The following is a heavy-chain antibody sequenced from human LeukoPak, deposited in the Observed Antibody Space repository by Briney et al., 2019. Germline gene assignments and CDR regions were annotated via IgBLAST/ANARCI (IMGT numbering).Heavy chain of an antibody. V-gene: IGHV4-59*01. D-gene: IGHD5-18*01. Sequence: SETLSLTCTVSGGSISSYYWSWIRQPPGKGLEWIGYIYYSGSTNYTPSLKSRVTVSVDTSKNQFSLKLSSVTAADTAVYYCARVRELYGKDTAMVLTYFDYWGQGTLVTVSS. CDR1: GGSISSYY. CDR2: IYYSGST. CDR3: ARVRELYGKDTAMVLTYFDY. J-gene: IGHJ4*02.